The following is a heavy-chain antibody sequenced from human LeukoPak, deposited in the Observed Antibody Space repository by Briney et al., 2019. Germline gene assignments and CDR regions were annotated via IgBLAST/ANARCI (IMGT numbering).Heavy chain of an antibody. J-gene: IGHJ3*02. CDR2: IYTSGSA. CDR3: ARDGISVVVDAFDI. V-gene: IGHV4-4*07. D-gene: IGHD5/OR15-5a*01. Sequence: PSETLSLTCSVSGDSISSCYWSWIRQPAGNGQEWIWRIYTSGSANYNPSLYRRESMSVDTSKNQISLKLTSVTAADTAVYYCARDGISVVVDAFDIWGQGTMVTVSS. CDR1: GDSISSCY.